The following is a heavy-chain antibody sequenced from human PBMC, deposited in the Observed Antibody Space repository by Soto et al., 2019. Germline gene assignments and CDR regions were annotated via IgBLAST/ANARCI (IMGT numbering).Heavy chain of an antibody. J-gene: IGHJ6*02. Sequence: SETLSLTCAVYGGSFSGYYWSWLRQPPGKGLEWIGEINHSGSTNYNPSLKSRVTISVDTSKNQLSLKLSSVTAADTAVYYCERAHSNYYYYGMDVWGQGTTVTVSS. D-gene: IGHD4-4*01. CDR2: INHSGST. CDR1: GGSFSGYY. V-gene: IGHV4-34*01. CDR3: ERAHSNYYYYGMDV.